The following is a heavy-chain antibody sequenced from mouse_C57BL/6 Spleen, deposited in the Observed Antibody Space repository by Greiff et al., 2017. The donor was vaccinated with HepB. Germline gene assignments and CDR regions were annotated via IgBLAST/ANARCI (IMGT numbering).Heavy chain of an antibody. J-gene: IGHJ4*01. V-gene: IGHV5-4*01. CDR2: ISDGGSYT. D-gene: IGHD2-1*01. CDR3: ARRGKDYAMDY. CDR1: GFTFSSYA. Sequence: EVQVVESGGGLVKPGGSLKLSCAASGFTFSSYAMSWVRQTPEKRLEWVATISDGGSYTYYPDNVKGRFTISRDNAKNNLYLQMSHLKSEDTAMYYCARRGKDYAMDYWGQGTSVTVSS.